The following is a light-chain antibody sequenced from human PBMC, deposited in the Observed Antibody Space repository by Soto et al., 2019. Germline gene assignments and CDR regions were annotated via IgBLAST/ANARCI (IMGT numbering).Light chain of an antibody. CDR1: QSVSNNY. CDR3: QQYDTSRQT. J-gene: IGKJ1*01. Sequence: EIVLTQSPGTLSLSPGERATLSCRASQSVSNNYLAWYQQKPGQAPRLLIYGASNRATGIPDRFSGSGSGTDFTLTISRLEPEDFAVYYCQQYDTSRQTFGQGTKVDNK. V-gene: IGKV3-20*01. CDR2: GAS.